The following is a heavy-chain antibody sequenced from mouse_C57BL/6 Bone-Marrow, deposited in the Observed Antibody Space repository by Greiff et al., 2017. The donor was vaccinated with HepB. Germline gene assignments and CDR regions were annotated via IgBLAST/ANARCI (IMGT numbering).Heavy chain of an antibody. D-gene: IGHD1-1*01. V-gene: IGHV14-1*01. CDR3: TFHYYGSSSWYFDV. Sequence: VHVKQSGAELVRPGASVKLSCTASGFNIKDYYMHWVEQRPEQGLEWIGRIDPEDGDTEYAPKFQGKATMTADTSSNTAYLQLSSLTSEDTAVYYCTFHYYGSSSWYFDVWGTGTTVTVSS. CDR2: IDPEDGDT. J-gene: IGHJ1*03. CDR1: GFNIKDYY.